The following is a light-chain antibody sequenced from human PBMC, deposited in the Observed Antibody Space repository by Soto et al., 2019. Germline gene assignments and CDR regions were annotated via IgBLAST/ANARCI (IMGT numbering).Light chain of an antibody. CDR3: QQSYSTPRT. CDR2: ATS. V-gene: IGKV1-39*01. Sequence: DIQMTQSPSSLSASVGDRVTITCRTSQNINKYLSWYQQKPGKAPKLLIYATSTLQSGVPSRFSGSGSGTDFTLTISTLQPEDFATYYCQQSYSTPRTFGQGTKVDIK. CDR1: QNINKY. J-gene: IGKJ1*01.